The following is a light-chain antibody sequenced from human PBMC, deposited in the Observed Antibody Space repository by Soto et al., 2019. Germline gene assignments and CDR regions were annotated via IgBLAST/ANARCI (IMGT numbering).Light chain of an antibody. CDR1: RGDVGAYNL. CDR2: AVT. V-gene: IGLV2-14*02. J-gene: IGLJ7*01. CDR3: NSYTTSSTLV. Sequence: QSVLTQPASVSGSPGQSITISCTGTRGDVGAYNLVSWYQQHPGKAPKLMIYAVTNRPSGISNRFSGSKSGNTASLTISGVQAEDEADYYCNSYTTSSTLVFGTGTQLTVL.